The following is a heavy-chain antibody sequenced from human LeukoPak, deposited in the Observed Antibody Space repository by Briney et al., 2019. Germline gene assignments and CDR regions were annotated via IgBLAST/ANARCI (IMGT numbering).Heavy chain of an antibody. J-gene: IGHJ4*02. D-gene: IGHD3-16*01. Sequence: GGSLRLSCAASGFTFSSYWMSWVRQAPGKGLQWVANIKQDGSEKYYVDSVKGRFTISRDDAKNSPYLQMNSLRAEDTAVYYCARDYKHDYDWGYWGQGTLVTVSS. CDR1: GFTFSSYW. CDR2: IKQDGSEK. CDR3: ARDYKHDYDWGY. V-gene: IGHV3-7*01.